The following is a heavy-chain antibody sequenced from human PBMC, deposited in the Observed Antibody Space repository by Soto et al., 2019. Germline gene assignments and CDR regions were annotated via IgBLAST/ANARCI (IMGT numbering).Heavy chain of an antibody. Sequence: QVQLQESGPGLVKPSGTLSLTCDVSGDSISSDKWWSWVRQSPGRGLEWIGEIHHRGTTTCNPSRKSRVTISIEKKKNQFSLEMTSLTAADTAIYYCARGGDWKFDFWGQGSLVTVSS. V-gene: IGHV4-4*02. CDR3: ARGGDWKFDF. J-gene: IGHJ4*02. CDR1: GDSISSDKW. CDR2: IHHRGTT. D-gene: IGHD2-21*02.